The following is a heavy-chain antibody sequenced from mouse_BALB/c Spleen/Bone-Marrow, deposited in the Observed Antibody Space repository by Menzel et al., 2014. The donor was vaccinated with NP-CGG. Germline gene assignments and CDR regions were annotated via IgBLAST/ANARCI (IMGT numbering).Heavy chain of an antibody. CDR2: IDPSDSYT. CDR1: GYTFTSYW. CDR3: TRGEVQAKEY. Sequence: VQLQQSGAELVKPGASVKMSCKASGYTFTSYWMHWVKQRPGQGLEWIGVIDPSDSYTSYNQKFKVKATLTVDTSSSTAYIQLSSLTSEDSAVYYCTRGEVQAKEYWGQGTSVTVSS. D-gene: IGHD2-14*01. J-gene: IGHJ4*01. V-gene: IGHV1S127*01.